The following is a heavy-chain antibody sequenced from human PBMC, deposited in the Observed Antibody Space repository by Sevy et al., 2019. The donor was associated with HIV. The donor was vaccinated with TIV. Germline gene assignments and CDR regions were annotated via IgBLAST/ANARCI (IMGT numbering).Heavy chain of an antibody. J-gene: IGHJ4*02. D-gene: IGHD5-18*01. CDR1: GFTFSSYW. Sequence: GGYLRLSCAASGFTFSSYWMHWVRQAPGKGLVWVSRINSDGSSTSYADSVKGRFTISRDNAKNTLYLQMNSLRAEDTAVYYCAKSGVDTAMLGYWGQGTLVTVSS. CDR2: INSDGSST. CDR3: AKSGVDTAMLGY. V-gene: IGHV3-74*01.